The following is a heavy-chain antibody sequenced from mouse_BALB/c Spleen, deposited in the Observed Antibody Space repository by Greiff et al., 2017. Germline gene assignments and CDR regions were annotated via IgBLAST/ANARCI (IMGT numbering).Heavy chain of an antibody. CDR3: ATDYYGSSYGFAY. J-gene: IGHJ3*01. V-gene: IGHV1S81*02. Sequence: QVQLQQPGAELVKPGASVKLSCKASGYTFTSYWMHWVKQRPGQGLEWIGEINPSNGRTNYNEKFKSKATLTVDKSSSTAYMQLSSLTSEDSAVYYCATDYYGSSYGFAYWGQGTLVTVSA. D-gene: IGHD1-1*01. CDR1: GYTFTSYW. CDR2: INPSNGRT.